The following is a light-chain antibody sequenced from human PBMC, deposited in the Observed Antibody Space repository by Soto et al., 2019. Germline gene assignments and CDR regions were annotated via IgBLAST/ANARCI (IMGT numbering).Light chain of an antibody. CDR2: DAS. CDR1: QSVSSY. J-gene: IGKJ1*01. V-gene: IGKV3-11*01. CDR3: QHFVNSLTWT. Sequence: EIVLTQSPATLSLSPGERATLSCRASQSVSSYLAWYQQKPGQAPRLLIYDASNRATGIPARFSGSGSGTDFTLTISRLEPEDFAVYYCQHFVNSLTWTFGQGTKGDIK.